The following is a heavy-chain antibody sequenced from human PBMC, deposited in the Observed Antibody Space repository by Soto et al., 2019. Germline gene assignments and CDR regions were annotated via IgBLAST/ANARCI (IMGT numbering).Heavy chain of an antibody. D-gene: IGHD6-13*01. Sequence: QVQLVQSGAEVKKPGSSVKVSCKASGGTFSSYAISWVRQAPGQGLEWMGGIIPIFGTANYAQKFQGRVTITADKSTSTAYMELSSLRSEDTAVYYCERAPYSSSWQLLNCFEPWGKGNLVIVSS. CDR2: IIPIFGTA. CDR3: ERAPYSSSWQLLNCFEP. V-gene: IGHV1-69*06. J-gene: IGHJ5*02. CDR1: GGTFSSYA.